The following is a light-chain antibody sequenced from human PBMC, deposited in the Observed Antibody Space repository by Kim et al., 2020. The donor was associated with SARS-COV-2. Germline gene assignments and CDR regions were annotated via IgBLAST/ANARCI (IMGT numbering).Light chain of an antibody. J-gene: IGKJ1*01. CDR2: AAS. CDR1: QRISSY. V-gene: IGKV1-39*01. Sequence: ASVGDRVAITCRASQRISSYLNWYQQKPGKAPTLLIYAASTLQGGVPSRFSGSGSGTDFTLTISSLQPEDFATYYCQQSYSTPPAFGQGTKVDVK. CDR3: QQSYSTPPA.